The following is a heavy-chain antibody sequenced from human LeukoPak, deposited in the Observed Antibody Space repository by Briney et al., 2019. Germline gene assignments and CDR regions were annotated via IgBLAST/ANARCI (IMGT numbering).Heavy chain of an antibody. J-gene: IGHJ6*03. CDR3: AKDSSSSGYYYYYYMDV. Sequence: PGGSLRLSCAASGFTFSSYAMSWVRQAPGKGLEWVSAISGSGGSTYYADSVKGRFTISRDNPKNTLYLQMNSLRAEDTAVYYCAKDSSSSGYYYYYYMDVWGKGTTVTVSS. V-gene: IGHV3-23*01. D-gene: IGHD6-6*01. CDR2: ISGSGGST. CDR1: GFTFSSYA.